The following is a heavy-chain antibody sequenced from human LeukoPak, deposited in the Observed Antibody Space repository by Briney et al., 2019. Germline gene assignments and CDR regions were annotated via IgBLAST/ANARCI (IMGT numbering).Heavy chain of an antibody. Sequence: GASVKVSCKAPGGTFDNYSISWVRQAPGQGFEWMGRIIPILDVSNYAQRFQGRVTMTRNTSISTAYMELSSLRSEDTAVYYCARGSKRYFDWLLDRNFDYWGQGTLVTVSS. V-gene: IGHV1-69*04. CDR2: IIPILDVS. CDR3: ARGSKRYFDWLLDRNFDY. D-gene: IGHD3-9*01. J-gene: IGHJ4*02. CDR1: GGTFDNYS.